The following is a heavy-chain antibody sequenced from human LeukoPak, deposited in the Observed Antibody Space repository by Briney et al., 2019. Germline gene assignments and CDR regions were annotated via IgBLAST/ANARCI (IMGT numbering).Heavy chain of an antibody. CDR2: FDPEDGET. V-gene: IGHV1-24*01. Sequence: ASVKVSCKVSGYTLTELSMHWVRQAPGKGLEWMGGFDPEDGETIYAQKFQGRVTMTEDTSTDTAYMELSSLRSEDTAVYYCARVKDIYELLWYMDVWGKGTTVTVSS. D-gene: IGHD3-10*01. J-gene: IGHJ6*04. CDR3: ARVKDIYELLWYMDV. CDR1: GYTLTELS.